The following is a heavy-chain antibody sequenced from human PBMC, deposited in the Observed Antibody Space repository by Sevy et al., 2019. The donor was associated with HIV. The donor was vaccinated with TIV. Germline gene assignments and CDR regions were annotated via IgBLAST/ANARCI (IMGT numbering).Heavy chain of an antibody. CDR2: IKSKTDGGTI. CDR1: GFSFSNAW. CDR3: TTMGYDGGFDI. J-gene: IGHJ3*02. D-gene: IGHD3-16*01. V-gene: IGHV3-15*01. Sequence: GGSLRLSCAASGFSFSNAWMSWVRQAPGKGLEWVGRIKSKTDGGTIDYAAPVKGRLNISRDDSQNPLYLQMNSLNTADTGVSYCTTMGYDGGFDIWGQGTLVTVSS.